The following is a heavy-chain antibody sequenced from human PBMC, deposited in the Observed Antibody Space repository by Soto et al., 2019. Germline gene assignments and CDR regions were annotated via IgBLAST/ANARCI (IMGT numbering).Heavy chain of an antibody. CDR2: ISAYNGHT. CDR1: GYAFTSYG. Sequence: ASVKVSCKASGYAFTSYGSSWVRQAPGQGLEWMGWISAYNGHTNYAQKLQGRVNMTTDTSTSTAYMELRSLRADDTAVYYCAREGGSDIVVVVAATPIYYGMDVWGQGTTVTVSS. V-gene: IGHV1-18*04. D-gene: IGHD2-15*01. J-gene: IGHJ6*02. CDR3: AREGGSDIVVVVAATPIYYGMDV.